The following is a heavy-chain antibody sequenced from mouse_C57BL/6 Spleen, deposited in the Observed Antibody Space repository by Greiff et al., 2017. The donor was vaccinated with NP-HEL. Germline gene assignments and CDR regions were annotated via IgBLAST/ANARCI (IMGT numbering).Heavy chain of an antibody. J-gene: IGHJ4*01. CDR1: GYTFTDYY. Sequence: QVQLLQSGAELVRPGASVKLSCKASGYTFTDYYINWVKQRPGQGLEWIARIYPGSGNTYYNEKFKGKATLTAEKSSSTAYMQLSSLTSEDSAVYFCASFYDYDAAGYAMDYWGQGTSVTVSS. CDR2: IYPGSGNT. D-gene: IGHD2-4*01. V-gene: IGHV1-76*01. CDR3: ASFYDYDAAGYAMDY.